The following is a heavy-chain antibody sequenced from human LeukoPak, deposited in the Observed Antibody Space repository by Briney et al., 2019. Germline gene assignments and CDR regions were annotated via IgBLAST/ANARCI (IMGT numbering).Heavy chain of an antibody. CDR1: GYTFTSYD. J-gene: IGHJ4*02. CDR2: MNPNSGNT. D-gene: IGHD5-12*01. Sequence: ASVKVSCKASGYTFTSYDINWVRQATGQGLEWMGWMNPNSGNTGYAQKFQGRVTMTRNTSISTAYMGLSSLRSEDTAVYYCARGHGGYLHPAAREGYWGQGTLVTVSS. V-gene: IGHV1-8*01. CDR3: ARGHGGYLHPAAREGY.